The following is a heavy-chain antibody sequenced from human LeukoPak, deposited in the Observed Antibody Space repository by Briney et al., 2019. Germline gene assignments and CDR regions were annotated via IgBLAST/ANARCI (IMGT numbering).Heavy chain of an antibody. CDR1: GFTFSSYA. V-gene: IGHV3-23*01. CDR3: AKDRRGYSYGSNDY. J-gene: IGHJ4*02. CDR2: ISGSGGST. Sequence: PGGSLRLSCAASGFTFSSYAMSWVRQAPGKGLEWVSAISGSGGSTYYADSVKGRFTISRDNSKNTLYLRMNSLRAEDTAVYYCAKDRRGYSYGSNDYWGQGTLVTVSS. D-gene: IGHD5-18*01.